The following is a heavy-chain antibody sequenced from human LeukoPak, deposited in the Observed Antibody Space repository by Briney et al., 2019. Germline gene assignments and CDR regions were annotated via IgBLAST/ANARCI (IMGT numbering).Heavy chain of an antibody. CDR2: ISGSGTI. CDR1: GGSINSY. V-gene: IGHV4-4*07. J-gene: IGHJ5*02. Sequence: SETLSLTCTVSGGSINSYWSWIRQPAGKGLEWIGRISGSGTITYNPALQSRLSISIDTSKNQFSLKLSSVTAADTAVYYCARRKYYYGSGSPLWFDPWGQGTLVTVSS. CDR3: ARRKYYYGSGSPLWFDP. D-gene: IGHD3-10*01.